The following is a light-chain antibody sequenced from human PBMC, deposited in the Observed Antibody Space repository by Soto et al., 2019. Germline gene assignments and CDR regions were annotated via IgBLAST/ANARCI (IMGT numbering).Light chain of an antibody. V-gene: IGKV4-1*01. Sequence: DIMMTQSPDSLAVSLGERATINCKSSQSVLYSSNNKNYLAWYQQKPGQPPKLLIYWASTRESGVPDRFSGSGSGTDFTLTISSLQAEDVAVYYCQQYYSTPAFGTGTKLEIK. CDR2: WAS. CDR3: QQYYSTPA. J-gene: IGKJ2*01. CDR1: QSVLYSSNNKNY.